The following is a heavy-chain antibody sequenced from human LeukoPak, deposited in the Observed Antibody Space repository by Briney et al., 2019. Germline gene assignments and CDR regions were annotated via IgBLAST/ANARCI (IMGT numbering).Heavy chain of an antibody. V-gene: IGHV3-11*01. Sequence: PGGSLRLSCAASGFTFSDYYMSWIRQAPGKGLEWVSYISSSGSTIYYADSVKGRFTISRDNSKNTLYLQMNSLRAEDTAVYYCARDSRSGSYYGDFDYWGQGTLVTVSS. J-gene: IGHJ4*02. CDR2: ISSSGSTI. CDR3: ARDSRSGSYYGDFDY. CDR1: GFTFSDYY. D-gene: IGHD1-26*01.